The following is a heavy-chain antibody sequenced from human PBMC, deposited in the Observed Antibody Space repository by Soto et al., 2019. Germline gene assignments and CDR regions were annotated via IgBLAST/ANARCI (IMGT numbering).Heavy chain of an antibody. CDR2: IKQDGSEK. J-gene: IGHJ6*02. CDR1: GFTFSSYW. V-gene: IGHV3-7*01. Sequence: EVQLVESGGGLVQPGGSLRLSCAASGFTFSSYWMSWVRQAPGKGLEWVANIKQDGSEKYYVDSVKGRFTISRDNAKKSLYLQMNSLRAEDTAVYYCARDMWELPDYYYCGMDVWGQGTTVTVSS. CDR3: ARDMWELPDYYYCGMDV. D-gene: IGHD1-26*01.